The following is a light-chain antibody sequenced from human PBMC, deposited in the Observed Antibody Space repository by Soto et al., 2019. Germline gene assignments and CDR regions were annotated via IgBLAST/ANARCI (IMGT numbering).Light chain of an antibody. Sequence: EIVFTQSPATLSLSPCESATISCRATRSVSSYLAWYQQKPGQAPRLLIYDASSRPTDIPARFSGSGSGTDFTLTTSSLEPEDFALYYCQQRSNWPITFGQGTRLENK. V-gene: IGKV3-11*01. CDR2: DAS. J-gene: IGKJ5*01. CDR1: RSVSSY. CDR3: QQRSNWPIT.